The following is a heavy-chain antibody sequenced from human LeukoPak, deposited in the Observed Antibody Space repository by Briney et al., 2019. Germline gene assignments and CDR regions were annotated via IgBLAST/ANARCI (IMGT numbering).Heavy chain of an antibody. CDR1: GRSISSSSYY. CDR2: IYYSGST. CDR3: ARLYYQASNAGRWFDP. J-gene: IGHJ5*02. V-gene: IGHV4-39*01. D-gene: IGHD3-16*01. Sequence: PSETLSLTCTVSGRSISSSSYYWGWIRQPPGKGLGWIGSIYYSGSTYYNPSLKSRVTISVDTSKNQFSLKLSSVTAADTAVYYCARLYYQASNAGRWFDPWGQGTLVTVSS.